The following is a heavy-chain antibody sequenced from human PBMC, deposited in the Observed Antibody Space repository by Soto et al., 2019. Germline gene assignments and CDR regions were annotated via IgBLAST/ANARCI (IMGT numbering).Heavy chain of an antibody. CDR3: VRGGSNYDS. J-gene: IGHJ5*02. V-gene: IGHV3-23*01. CDR2: IGEGGVSR. D-gene: IGHD4-4*01. Sequence: EVRLLESGGGLVQPGGSLRLSCVASGFDFSTYAMSWVHQAPGKGLEWVSVIGEGGVSRVYADAVKGRFTISRDNSKSSMYLQMDSLSGEDTAVYYCVRGGSNYDSWGQGTLVTVSS. CDR1: GFDFSTYA.